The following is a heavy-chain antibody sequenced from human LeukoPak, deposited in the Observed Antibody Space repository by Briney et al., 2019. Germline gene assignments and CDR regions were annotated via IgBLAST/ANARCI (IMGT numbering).Heavy chain of an antibody. CDR2: IYYGGST. D-gene: IGHD2-15*01. CDR1: GGSISRGDYY. CDR3: ARGGLSSTGSDDAFDI. V-gene: IGHV4-30-4*01. Sequence: PSETLSLTCTVSGGSISRGDYYWSWIRQPPGKGLEWIGYIYYGGSTYYNPSLKSRVTISVDTSKNQFSLKLSSVTAADTAVYYCARGGLSSTGSDDAFDIWGQGTMVTVSS. J-gene: IGHJ3*02.